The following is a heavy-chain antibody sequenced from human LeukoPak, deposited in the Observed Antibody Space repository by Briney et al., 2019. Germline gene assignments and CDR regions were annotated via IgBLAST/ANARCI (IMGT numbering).Heavy chain of an antibody. CDR3: ARDYYDSSGFGAFDI. V-gene: IGHV1-2*02. J-gene: IGHJ3*02. CDR2: INPNSGGT. D-gene: IGHD3-22*01. Sequence: SVKVSCKASGYTFTAYYMHWVRQAPGQGLEWMAWINPNSGGTNYAQKFQGRVTMTRDTSISTAYMELSRLRSDDTAVYYCARDYYDSSGFGAFDIWGQGTMVTVSS. CDR1: GYTFTAYY.